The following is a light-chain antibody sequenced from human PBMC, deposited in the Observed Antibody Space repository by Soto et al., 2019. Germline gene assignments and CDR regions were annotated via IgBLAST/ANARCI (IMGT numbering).Light chain of an antibody. CDR3: QQYTRSWT. CDR2: GAS. J-gene: IGKJ1*01. Sequence: EIVLTQSPGTLSLSPGERATLSCRASQSLSSNYLAWYQQKPGQAPRLLIYGASSRATDIPDRFSGSGSGTDFTLTISRLEPEDFAVYYCQQYTRSWTFGQGTKVEIK. CDR1: QSLSSNY. V-gene: IGKV3-20*01.